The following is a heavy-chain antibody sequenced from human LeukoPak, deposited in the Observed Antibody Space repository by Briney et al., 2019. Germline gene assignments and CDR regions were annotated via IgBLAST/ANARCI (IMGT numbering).Heavy chain of an antibody. CDR1: GFTVSSNY. Sequence: GGSLRLSCAASGFTVSSNYMSWVRQAPGKWLEWVSVIYSGGSTYYADSVKGRFTISRDNSKNMLYLQMNSLRAEDTAVYYCARDRAVADSGTEFDYSGQGTLVTVSS. CDR2: IYSGGST. J-gene: IGHJ4*02. D-gene: IGHD6-19*01. V-gene: IGHV3-53*01. CDR3: ARDRAVADSGTEFDY.